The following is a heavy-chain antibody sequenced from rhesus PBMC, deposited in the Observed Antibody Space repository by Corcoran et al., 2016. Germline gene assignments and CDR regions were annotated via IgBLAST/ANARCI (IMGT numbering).Heavy chain of an antibody. CDR1: GLTFSSYG. D-gene: IGHD5-42*01. CDR2: ISYDGSKK. J-gene: IGHJ2*01. Sequence: EVQLVESGGGLVQPGGSLRLSCAASGLTFSSYGMHWVRQAPGKGLEWVAVISYDGSKKYYADSVKDRFTISRDNSKNMLYFQMNNLKLEDTAVYYCARTPREYSGYSYRPYWYFDLWGPGTPITISS. V-gene: IGHV3-54*02. CDR3: ARTPREYSGYSYRPYWYFDL.